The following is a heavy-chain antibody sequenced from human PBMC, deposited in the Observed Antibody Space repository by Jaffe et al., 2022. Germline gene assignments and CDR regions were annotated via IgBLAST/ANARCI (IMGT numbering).Heavy chain of an antibody. CDR3: ASSAVDTAMVT. CDR1: GGSISSYY. CDR2: IYYSGST. Sequence: QVQLQESGPGLVKPSETLSLTCTVSGGSISSYYWSWIRQPPGKGLEWIGYIYYSGSTNYNPSLKSRVTISVDTSKNQFSLKLSSVTAADTAVYYCASSAVDTAMVTWGQGTLVTVSS. V-gene: IGHV4-59*01. D-gene: IGHD5-18*01. J-gene: IGHJ5*02.